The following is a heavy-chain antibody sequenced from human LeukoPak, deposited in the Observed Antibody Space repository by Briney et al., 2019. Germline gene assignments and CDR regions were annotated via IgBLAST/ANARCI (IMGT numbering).Heavy chain of an antibody. CDR2: ISSSGNTM. CDR1: GFTFSSSE. D-gene: IGHD6-13*01. Sequence: GGSLRLSCAASGFTFSSSEMNWVRQALGKGLEWVSYISSSGNTMYYADSVKGRFTISRDNAKNSLYLQMNSLRAEDTAVYYCASAEALYSGDAFDIWGQGTMVTVSS. CDR3: ASAEALYSGDAFDI. J-gene: IGHJ3*02. V-gene: IGHV3-48*03.